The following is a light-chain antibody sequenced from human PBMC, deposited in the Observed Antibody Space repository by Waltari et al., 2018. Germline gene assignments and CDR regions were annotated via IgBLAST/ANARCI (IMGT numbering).Light chain of an antibody. J-gene: IGKJ1*01. CDR1: QSVSRS. CDR3: QKYVSLPAT. CDR2: DAS. Sequence: EIVLPQSPATLSLPPGAGATLSCRASQSVSRSLAWYQQKPGQAPRLLISDASTRATGVPDRFSGSGSGTDFRLTISRLEAEDFAVYYCQKYVSLPATFGQGTTVEIK. V-gene: IGKV3-20*01.